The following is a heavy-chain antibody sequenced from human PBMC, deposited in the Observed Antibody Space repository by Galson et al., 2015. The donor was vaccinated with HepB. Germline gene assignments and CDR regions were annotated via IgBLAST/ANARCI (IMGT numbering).Heavy chain of an antibody. J-gene: IGHJ4*02. CDR1: GFTFNSYS. V-gene: IGHV3-21*01. Sequence: SLRLSCAASGFTFNSYSMNWVRQAPGRGLEWVSSISSSSSYKYYAASVKGRFTISRDNAKNSLFLQMDSLRAEDTAMYYCTRDCEKPSCNSPEFDYWGQGTLVTVSS. CDR2: ISSSSSYK. D-gene: IGHD2-2*01. CDR3: TRDCEKPSCNSPEFDY.